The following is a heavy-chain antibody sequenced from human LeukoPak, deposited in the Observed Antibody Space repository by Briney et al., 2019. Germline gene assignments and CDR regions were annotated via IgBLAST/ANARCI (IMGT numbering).Heavy chain of an antibody. Sequence: GGSLRLSCAASGFTFSNYGMHWVRQAPGKGLEWVALIWYDGSNKYYADSVKGRFTISRDNSKNTLYLQMNSLRVEDTAVYYCARGPYGDSWGQGTPVTVSS. J-gene: IGHJ4*02. CDR2: IWYDGSNK. V-gene: IGHV3-30*02. CDR3: ARGPYGDS. CDR1: GFTFSNYG. D-gene: IGHD4-17*01.